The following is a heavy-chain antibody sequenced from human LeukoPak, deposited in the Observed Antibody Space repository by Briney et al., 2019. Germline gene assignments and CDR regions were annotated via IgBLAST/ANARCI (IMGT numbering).Heavy chain of an antibody. J-gene: IGHJ4*02. CDR3: ARTMVRGGYFDY. Sequence: GGSLRLSCVASGFTFSTSGMHWVRQSPGKGLEWVAFIRYDGSNKYYADSVKGRFTISRDNAKNSLYLQMNSLRAEDTAVYYCARTMVRGGYFDYWGQGTLVTVSS. D-gene: IGHD3-10*01. V-gene: IGHV3-30*02. CDR2: IRYDGSNK. CDR1: GFTFSTSG.